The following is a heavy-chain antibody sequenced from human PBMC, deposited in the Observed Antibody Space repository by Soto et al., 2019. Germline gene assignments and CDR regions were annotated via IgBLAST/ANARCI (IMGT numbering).Heavy chain of an antibody. CDR1: AFTFSGYW. V-gene: IGHV3-7*03. CDR3: ARATYSNAWYRFDL. J-gene: IGHJ4*02. D-gene: IGHD4-4*01. CDR2: IKHDGSVQ. Sequence: PGGSLRLSCEASAFTFSGYWMSWVRQAPGKGLGWVADIKHDGSVQYYVDSVKGRFTISRDNAKKLLFLQMNGLRAEDTALYYCARATYSNAWYRFDLWGQGTLVTVSS.